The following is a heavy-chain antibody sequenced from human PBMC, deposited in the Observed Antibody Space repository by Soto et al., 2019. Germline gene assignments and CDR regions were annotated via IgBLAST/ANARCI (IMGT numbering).Heavy chain of an antibody. Sequence: SLRLSCVASGFTFTSNSMNWVRQAPGKGLEWISYITSSSSTIYYADSVKGRFTISRDNAKNSLYLQMNSLRDDDTAVYYCARGRVGTAYFDYWGQGALVTVSS. V-gene: IGHV3-48*02. CDR1: GFTFTSNS. CDR2: ITSSSSTI. J-gene: IGHJ4*02. CDR3: ARGRVGTAYFDY. D-gene: IGHD2-21*02.